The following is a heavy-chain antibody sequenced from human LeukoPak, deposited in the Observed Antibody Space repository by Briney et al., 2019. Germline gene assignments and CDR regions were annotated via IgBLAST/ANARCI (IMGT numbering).Heavy chain of an antibody. V-gene: IGHV3-7*03. Sequence: GGSLRLSCAGSGFSFSSYWMTWVRQAPGKGLEWVAIIKEDGREEYYVDSVKGRFTISRDNAKNSLYLQMNSLRVEDTAAYYCARDQSRRSDYWGQGTLVTVSS. CDR2: IKEDGREE. J-gene: IGHJ4*02. CDR3: ARDQSRRSDY. CDR1: GFSFSSYW.